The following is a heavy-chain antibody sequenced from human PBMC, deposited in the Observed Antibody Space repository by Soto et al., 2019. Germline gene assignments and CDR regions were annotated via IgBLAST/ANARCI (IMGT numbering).Heavy chain of an antibody. V-gene: IGHV3-23*01. J-gene: IGHJ4*02. CDR2: ISGNGADT. CDR1: GFTFSSYA. Sequence: EVQLLESGGGLVQPGGSVRLSCAASGFTFSSYAMSWVRQAPGKGLEWVSAISGNGADTSYADSVRGRFTISRDNSKDTLYLQMNSLRADDTAVYYCAKSSTDIVVVPQSIKEFEYWGQGALVTVSS. CDR3: AKSSTDIVVVPQSIKEFEY. D-gene: IGHD2-2*01.